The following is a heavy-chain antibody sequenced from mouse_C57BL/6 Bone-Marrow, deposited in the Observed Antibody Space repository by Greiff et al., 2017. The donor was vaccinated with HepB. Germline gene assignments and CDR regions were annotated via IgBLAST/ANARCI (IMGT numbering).Heavy chain of an antibody. J-gene: IGHJ4*01. CDR2: INPNYGTT. V-gene: IGHV1-39*01. CDR1: GYSFTDYN. Sequence: VQLQQSGPELVKPGASVKISCKASGYSFTDYNMNWVKQSNGKSLEWIGVINPNYGTTSYNQKFKGKATLTVHQSSSTAYMQLNSLTSEDSAVNYCARSDPYCYGSRSFAMDYWGQGTSVTDSS. D-gene: IGHD1-1*01. CDR3: ARSDPYCYGSRSFAMDY.